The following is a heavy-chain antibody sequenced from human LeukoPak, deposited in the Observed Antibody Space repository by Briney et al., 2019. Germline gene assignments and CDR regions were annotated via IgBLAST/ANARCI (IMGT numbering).Heavy chain of an antibody. Sequence: PGGSLRLSCAASGFTFSSYAMSWVRQAPGTGLGWVSAISGSGGSTYYADSVKGRFTISRDNSKNTLYLQMNSLRAEDTAVYYCAKPYDSSGYYWGQGTLVTVSS. CDR1: GFTFSSYA. CDR3: AKPYDSSGYY. CDR2: ISGSGGST. V-gene: IGHV3-23*01. J-gene: IGHJ4*02. D-gene: IGHD3-22*01.